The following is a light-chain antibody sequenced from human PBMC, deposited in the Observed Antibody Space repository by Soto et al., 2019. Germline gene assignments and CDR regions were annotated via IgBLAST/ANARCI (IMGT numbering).Light chain of an antibody. CDR1: QGISSY. J-gene: IGKJ4*01. V-gene: IGKV1-8*01. CDR3: QQYYSYPPR. CDR2: AAS. Sequence: IRMTQSPSSLSASTGDRVTITCRASQGISSYLAWYQQKPGKAPKLLIYAASTLQSGVPSRFSGSGSGTDFTLTISCLQSEDFATYYCQQYYSYPPRFGGGTKVEIK.